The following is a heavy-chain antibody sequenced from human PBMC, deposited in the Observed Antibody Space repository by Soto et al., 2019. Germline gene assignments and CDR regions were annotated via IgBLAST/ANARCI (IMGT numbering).Heavy chain of an antibody. CDR2: IYPGDSDT. J-gene: IGHJ6*02. D-gene: IGHD5-12*01. Sequence: GESLKISCQGSGYSFTTYWIGWVRQMPGKGLEWMGIIYPGDSDTRYSPSFQGQVTISADKSISTAYLQWSSLKASDTAMYYCARQGVDTIKALYYYYYGMDVWGQGTTVTVSS. CDR3: ARQGVDTIKALYYYYYGMDV. V-gene: IGHV5-51*01. CDR1: GYSFTTYW.